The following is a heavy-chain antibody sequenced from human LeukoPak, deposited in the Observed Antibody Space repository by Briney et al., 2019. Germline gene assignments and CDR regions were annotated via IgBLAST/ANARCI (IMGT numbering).Heavy chain of an antibody. CDR1: GYTFTSYY. CDR3: ARAHYYGSGSYYIGVPDD. V-gene: IGHV1-2*02. CDR2: INLSSGGT. Sequence: ASVKVSCKASGYTFTSYYMHWVRQAPGQGLEWMGWINLSSGGTNYAQMFQGRVTMTRDTSISTAYMELSGLRSDDTAVYYCARAHYYGSGSYYIGVPDDWGQGTLVTVSS. J-gene: IGHJ4*02. D-gene: IGHD3-10*01.